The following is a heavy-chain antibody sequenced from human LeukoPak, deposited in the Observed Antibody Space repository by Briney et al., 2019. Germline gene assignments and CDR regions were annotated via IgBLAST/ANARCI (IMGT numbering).Heavy chain of an antibody. Sequence: SETLSLTCTVAGGSISSDVHYWDWIRQAPGKGLEGIGSLLYNGNTWYNPSLESRVTISVDTSENQCSLRLTSVNAADTALYFCTRRGSGNGGTYAGMDVWGPGTSVTVSS. CDR2: LLYNGNT. CDR1: GGSISSDVHY. V-gene: IGHV4-39*01. CDR3: TRRGSGNGGTYAGMDV. J-gene: IGHJ6*02. D-gene: IGHD1-26*01.